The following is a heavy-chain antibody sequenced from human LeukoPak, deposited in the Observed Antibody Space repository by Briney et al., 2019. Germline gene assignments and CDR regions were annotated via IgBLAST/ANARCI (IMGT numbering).Heavy chain of an antibody. Sequence: PGGSLRLSCAASGFTFSSYSMNWVRQAPGRGLEWVSGFSGSGGTTYYADSVKGRFTISRDNSKNTLYLQMNSPRAEDTAVYYCANGNRCTSPNCLGYYYFYMDVWGKGTTVTVSS. CDR3: ANGNRCTSPNCLGYYYFYMDV. D-gene: IGHD2-8*01. CDR1: GFTFSSYS. V-gene: IGHV3-23*01. J-gene: IGHJ6*03. CDR2: FSGSGGTT.